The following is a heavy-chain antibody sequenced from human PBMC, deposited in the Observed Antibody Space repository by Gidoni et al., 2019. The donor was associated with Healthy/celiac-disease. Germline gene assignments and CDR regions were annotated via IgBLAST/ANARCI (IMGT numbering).Heavy chain of an antibody. V-gene: IGHV3-11*05. CDR1: GSTFSHYY. CDR3: ARLNSWFSGEAPFDY. CDR2: ISSSSSYT. J-gene: IGHJ4*02. D-gene: IGHD3-10*01. Sequence: QVQLVESGGGLVKPGGSLRLSCAPSGSTFSHYYMSWIRQAPGKGLEWVSYISSSSSYTNYADSVKGRFTISRDNAKNSLYLQMNSLRAEDTAVYYCARLNSWFSGEAPFDYWGQGTLVTVSS.